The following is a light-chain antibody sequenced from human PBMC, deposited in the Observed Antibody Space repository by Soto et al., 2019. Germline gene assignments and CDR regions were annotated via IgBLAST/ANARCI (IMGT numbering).Light chain of an antibody. CDR1: QGISSY. CDR3: RQHNSFPIT. CDR2: AAS. J-gene: IGKJ5*01. Sequence: GARVTITCRASQGISSYLVWYQQKAWTAPKSLIYAASTLQTGVPSRFSGSRSGTEFTLTISSLQPEDSATYYCRQHNSFPITFGQGTRLEIK. V-gene: IGKV1-9*01.